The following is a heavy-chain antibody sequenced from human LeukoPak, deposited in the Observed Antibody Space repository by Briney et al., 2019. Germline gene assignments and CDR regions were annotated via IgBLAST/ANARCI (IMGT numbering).Heavy chain of an antibody. CDR2: INPSGGST. CDR1: GYTFTSYY. V-gene: IGHV1-46*01. CDR3: ARDSCSGSNCYDNYFDP. D-gene: IGHD2-15*01. J-gene: IGHJ5*02. Sequence: GASVKVSCKASGYTFTSYYMHWVRQAPGQGLEWMGIINPSGGSTSYAQKFQGRVTMTRDTSISTVYMELSSLRSDDTAVYYCARDSCSGSNCYDNYFDPWGKGTMVTVSS.